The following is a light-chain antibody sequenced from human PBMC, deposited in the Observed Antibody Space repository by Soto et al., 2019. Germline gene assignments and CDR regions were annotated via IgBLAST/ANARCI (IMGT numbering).Light chain of an antibody. J-gene: IGKJ3*01. V-gene: IGKV3-20*01. CDR3: QQYSASPRT. Sequence: PGERVTLSCRASRTVDGNYLAWYHQKPGQAPRLLIHSASTRAPGIPDRFSASGAGTDFTLTISRLEPEDSAVYYCQQYSASPRTFGPGTKVDI. CDR2: SAS. CDR1: RTVDGNY.